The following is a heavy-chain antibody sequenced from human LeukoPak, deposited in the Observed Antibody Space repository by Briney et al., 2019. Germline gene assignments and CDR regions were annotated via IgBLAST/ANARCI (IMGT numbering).Heavy chain of an antibody. CDR2: IYHSGST. CDR3: ARDGYYDSSGYYPFDY. CDR1: GYSISSGYY. D-gene: IGHD3-22*01. V-gene: IGHV4-38-2*02. J-gene: IGHJ4*02. Sequence: SETLSLTCTVSGYSISSGYYWGWIRQPPGQGLEWIGSIYHSGSTYYNPSLKSRVTISVDTSKNQFSLKLSSVTAADTAVYYCARDGYYDSSGYYPFDYWGQGTLVTVSS.